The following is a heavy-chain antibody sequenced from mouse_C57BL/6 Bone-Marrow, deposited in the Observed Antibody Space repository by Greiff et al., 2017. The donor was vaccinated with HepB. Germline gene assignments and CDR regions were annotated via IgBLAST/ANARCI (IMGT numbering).Heavy chain of an antibody. J-gene: IGHJ2*01. CDR3: ARHSYGSSYFDY. Sequence: QVQLQQPGAELVRPGTSVKLSCKASGYTFTSYWMHWVKQRPGQGLEWIGVIDPSDSYTNYNQKFKGKATLTVDTSSSTAYMQLSSLTSEDSAVYYGARHSYGSSYFDYWGQGTTLTVSS. CDR1: GYTFTSYW. D-gene: IGHD1-1*01. CDR2: IDPSDSYT. V-gene: IGHV1-59*01.